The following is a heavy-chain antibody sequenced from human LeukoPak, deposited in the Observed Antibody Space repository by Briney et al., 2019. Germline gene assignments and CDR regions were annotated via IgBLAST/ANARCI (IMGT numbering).Heavy chain of an antibody. CDR2: IYTSGST. J-gene: IGHJ3*02. V-gene: IGHV4-4*07. CDR1: GGSISSYY. Sequence: SETLSLTCTVSGGSISSYYWSWIRQPAGKGLEWIGRIYTSGSTNYNPSLKSRVTMSVDTSKNQFSLKLSSVTAADTAVYYCAREQGGSWFGDSRGAFDIWGQGTMVTVS. D-gene: IGHD3-10*01. CDR3: AREQGGSWFGDSRGAFDI.